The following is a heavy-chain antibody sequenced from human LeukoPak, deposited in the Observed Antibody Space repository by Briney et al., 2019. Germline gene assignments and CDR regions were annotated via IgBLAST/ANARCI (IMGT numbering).Heavy chain of an antibody. V-gene: IGHV4-59*01. CDR3: AREAVEMGRTFDY. Sequence: SETLSLTSTVSGGSISSYYWSWIRQPPGKGLEWIGYIYYSGSTNYNPSLKSRVTISVDTSKNQFSLKLSSVTAADTAVYYCAREAVEMGRTFDYWGQGTLVTVSS. D-gene: IGHD5-24*01. CDR1: GGSISSYY. CDR2: IYYSGST. J-gene: IGHJ4*02.